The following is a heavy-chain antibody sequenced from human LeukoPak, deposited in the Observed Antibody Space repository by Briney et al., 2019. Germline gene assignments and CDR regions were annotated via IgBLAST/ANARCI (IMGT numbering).Heavy chain of an antibody. V-gene: IGHV4-34*01. Sequence: SETLSLTCAVYGGSFSGYYWSWIRQPPRKGLEWIGEVNHTGCTNHNPSLKSRVTISVDTFKNQFSLKLSSVTAADTAVYYCARPNLDTVGMGTVTTSGPMDVWGQGTTVTVSS. D-gene: IGHD4-11*01. CDR3: ARPNLDTVGMGTVTTSGPMDV. CDR1: GGSFSGYY. J-gene: IGHJ6*02. CDR2: VNHTGCT.